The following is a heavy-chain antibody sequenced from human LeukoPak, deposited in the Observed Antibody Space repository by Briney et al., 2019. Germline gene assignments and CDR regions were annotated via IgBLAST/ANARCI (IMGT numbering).Heavy chain of an antibody. Sequence: ASVKVSCKASGYTFTSYGINWVRQAPGQGLEWMGWISAYNGNTNYAQKLQGRVTMTTDTSTSTAYMELRSLRSDDTAVYYCARVERAGVRQLPDYWGQGTLVTVSS. CDR1: GYTFTSYG. J-gene: IGHJ4*02. D-gene: IGHD2-2*01. V-gene: IGHV1-18*01. CDR3: ARVERAGVRQLPDY. CDR2: ISAYNGNT.